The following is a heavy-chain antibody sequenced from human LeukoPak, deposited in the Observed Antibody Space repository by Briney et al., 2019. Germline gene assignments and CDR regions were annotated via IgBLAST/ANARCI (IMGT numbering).Heavy chain of an antibody. Sequence: GGSLRLSCAASGFTFSDPYMSWIRQSPGKGLEWISYISSSGSYINYADSVKGRFTISRDNAKNSLYLQMNSLRAEDTAVYYCARVRVGYNYGFDYWGQGTLVTVSS. D-gene: IGHD5-18*01. CDR1: GFTFSDPY. V-gene: IGHV3-11*04. J-gene: IGHJ4*02. CDR3: ARVRVGYNYGFDY. CDR2: ISSSGSYI.